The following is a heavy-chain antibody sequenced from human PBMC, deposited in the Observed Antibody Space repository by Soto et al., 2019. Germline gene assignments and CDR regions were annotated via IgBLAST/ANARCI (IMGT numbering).Heavy chain of an antibody. Sequence: GGSLRLSCAASGFAFSTYGMHWVRQAPGKGLEWVALISYDGGDFYYADSVKGRFTISRDNSKHTLSLQMDSLRVEDTAVYYCAKDFGTWSDSWGQGTLVTVSS. CDR3: AKDFGTWSDS. D-gene: IGHD1-1*01. V-gene: IGHV3-30*18. J-gene: IGHJ5*01. CDR1: GFAFSTYG. CDR2: ISYDGGDF.